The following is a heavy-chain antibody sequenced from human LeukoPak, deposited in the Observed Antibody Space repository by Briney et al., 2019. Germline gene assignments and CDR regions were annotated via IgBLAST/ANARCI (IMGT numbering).Heavy chain of an antibody. D-gene: IGHD2-15*01. CDR2: IIPIFGTA. CDR3: ARGIRLLNWFDP. J-gene: IGHJ5*02. V-gene: IGHV1-69*13. CDR1: GGTFSSYA. Sequence: ASVKVSCKASGGTFSSYAISWVRQAPGQGLEWMGGIIPIFGTANYAQKFQGRVTITADESTSTAYMELSSLRSEDTAVYYCARGIRLLNWFDPWGQGTLVTVSS.